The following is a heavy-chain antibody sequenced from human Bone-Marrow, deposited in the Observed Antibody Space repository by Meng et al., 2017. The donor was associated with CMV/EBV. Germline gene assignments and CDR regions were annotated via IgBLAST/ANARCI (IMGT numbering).Heavy chain of an antibody. CDR3: AKDRIPMSYYFDS. CDR1: GFTFDDYA. J-gene: IGHJ4*01. V-gene: IGHV3-33*06. Sequence: GGSLRLSCAASGFTFDDYAMHWVRQAPGKGLEWVAVIWYDGTHQNYGDSVKGRFTISRDNSKNTLYLHMNSLRVVDTAVYYCAKDRIPMSYYFDSWGHGTLVTVSS. CDR2: IWYDGTHQ. D-gene: IGHD3-10*02.